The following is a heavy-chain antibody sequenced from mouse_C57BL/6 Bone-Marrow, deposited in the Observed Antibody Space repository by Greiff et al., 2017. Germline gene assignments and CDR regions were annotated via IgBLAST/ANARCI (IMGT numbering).Heavy chain of an antibody. CDR1: GFTFSDYY. J-gene: IGHJ3*01. CDR3: TRPPYVSSYPFAY. V-gene: IGHV5-4*02. Sequence: DVMLVESGGGLVKPGGSLKLSCAASGFTFSDYYMYWVRQTPERRLEWVATISDGGIYTYYPDSVKGRFTISRDNAKNNLYLQMNSLQSEDTAMYYCTRPPYVSSYPFAYWGQGTLVTVSA. D-gene: IGHD1-1*01. CDR2: ISDGGIYT.